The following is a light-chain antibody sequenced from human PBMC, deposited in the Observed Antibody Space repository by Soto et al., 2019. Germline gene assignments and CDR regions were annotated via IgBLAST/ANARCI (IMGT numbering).Light chain of an antibody. V-gene: IGLV2-14*01. J-gene: IGLJ1*01. Sequence: QSVLTQPASVSGSPGQSITISCTGTSSDVGGYNYVSWYQQHPGKAPKLMIYEVSNRPSGVSNRFSGSKSGNTASLTISGLQAEDEDAYYCSSSKSSSSPFVFGTGTKLTVL. CDR1: SSDVGGYNY. CDR2: EVS. CDR3: SSSKSSSSPFV.